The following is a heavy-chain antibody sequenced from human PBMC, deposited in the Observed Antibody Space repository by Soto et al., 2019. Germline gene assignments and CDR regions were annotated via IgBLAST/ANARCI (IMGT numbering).Heavy chain of an antibody. CDR3: ARQGYGGSGTDYVIDF. D-gene: IGHD3-10*01. CDR2: IYHSGST. V-gene: IGHV4-39*01. Sequence: QLQLQESGPGLVEPSETLSLSCTVSGASISSRSYYWGWVRQPPGKGLEWIGSIYHSGSTYYNPSVERRVTVSVDTSKNQFSRDLISVPAAVTLVYYCARQGYGGSGTDYVIDFWGQGNLVTAAS. J-gene: IGHJ4*02. CDR1: GASISSRSYY.